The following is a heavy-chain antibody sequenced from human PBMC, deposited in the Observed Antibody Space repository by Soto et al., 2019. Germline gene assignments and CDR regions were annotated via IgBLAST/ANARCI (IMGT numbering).Heavy chain of an antibody. CDR3: SRVFSARPFDY. V-gene: IGHV3-49*04. CDR2: IRSEAYGETT. D-gene: IGHD2-21*01. J-gene: IGHJ4*02. Sequence: PGGSLRLSCTASGFTFGDYAMTWVRQAPGKGLEWVGFIRSEAYGETTECAASVKGRFTISRDDSRSIAYLQMNSLKTEDTAVYYCSRVFSARPFDYWGQGTLVTVSS. CDR1: GFTFGDYA.